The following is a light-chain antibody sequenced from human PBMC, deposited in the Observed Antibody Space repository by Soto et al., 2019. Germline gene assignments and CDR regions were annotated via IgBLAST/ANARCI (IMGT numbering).Light chain of an antibody. CDR2: AVS. CDR3: QQYSRYSLT. V-gene: IGKV3-15*01. J-gene: IGKJ1*01. Sequence: EIMMTQSPGTLSASPGERATLSCRASQSVSSNLAWYQQKPGQAPRLLIYAVSSIDTGIPARFSGSGSGTEFTLTISSLQSEDFAIYYCQQYSRYSLTFGQGTKVEIK. CDR1: QSVSSN.